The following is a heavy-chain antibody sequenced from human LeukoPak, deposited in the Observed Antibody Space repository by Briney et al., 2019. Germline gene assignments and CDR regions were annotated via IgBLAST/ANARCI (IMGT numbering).Heavy chain of an antibody. J-gene: IGHJ4*02. CDR2: IIPIFGTA. Sequence: ASVKVSCKASGGTFSSYAISWVRQAPGQGLEWMGGIIPIFGTANYAQKFQGRVTITTDESTSTAYMELSSLRSEDTAVYYCARELDYGDYPFDYWGQGTLVTVSS. CDR1: GGTFSSYA. V-gene: IGHV1-69*05. D-gene: IGHD4-17*01. CDR3: ARELDYGDYPFDY.